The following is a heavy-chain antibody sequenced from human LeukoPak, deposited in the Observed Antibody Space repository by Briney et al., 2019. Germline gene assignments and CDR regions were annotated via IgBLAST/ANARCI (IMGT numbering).Heavy chain of an antibody. J-gene: IGHJ4*02. V-gene: IGHV4-31*03. CDR2: IYYSGST. Sequence: KSSETLSLTCTVSGGSISSGGYYWSWIRQHPGKGLEWIGYIYYSGSTYYNPSLQSRVTISVDTSKNQFSLKLSSVTAADTAVYYCARDRAKGFFDYWGQGTLVTVSS. CDR1: GGSISSGGYY. CDR3: ARDRAKGFFDY.